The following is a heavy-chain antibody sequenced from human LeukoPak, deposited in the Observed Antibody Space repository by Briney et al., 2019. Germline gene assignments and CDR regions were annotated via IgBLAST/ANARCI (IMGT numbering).Heavy chain of an antibody. D-gene: IGHD1-1*01. J-gene: IGHJ4*02. CDR3: ARQLERRYYFDY. V-gene: IGHV4-59*01. CDR1: GGSISSYN. CDR2: IYYSGST. Sequence: SETLSLTCTVSGGSISSYNWSWIRQPPGKGLEWIGYIYYSGSTNYNPSLKSRVTISVDTSKNQFSLKLSSVTAADTAVYYCARQLERRYYFDYWGQGTLVTVSS.